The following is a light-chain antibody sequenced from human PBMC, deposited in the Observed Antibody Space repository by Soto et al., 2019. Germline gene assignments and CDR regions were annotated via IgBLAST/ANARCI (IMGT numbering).Light chain of an antibody. CDR2: SNN. V-gene: IGLV1-44*01. CDR3: AAWDDSLNVV. J-gene: IGLJ2*01. CDR1: SSNIGSNT. Sequence: QPVLTQPPSASGTTGQRVTISCSESSSNIGSNTVNWYQQLPGTAPKLLIYSNNQRPSGVPDRFSGSKSGTSASLAISGLQSEDEADYYCAAWDDSLNVVFGGGTKVTVL.